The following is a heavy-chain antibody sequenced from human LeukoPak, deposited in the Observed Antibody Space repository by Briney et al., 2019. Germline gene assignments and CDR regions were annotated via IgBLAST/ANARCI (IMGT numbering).Heavy chain of an antibody. Sequence: SETLSLTCAVYGGSFSGYYWSWIRQPPGKGLEWIGEINHSGSTNYNPSLKTRVAISVDKSKNQFSLKLSSVTAADTAVYYCARASHDYGDYSHFDYWGQGTLVTVSS. CDR2: INHSGST. V-gene: IGHV4-34*01. CDR1: GGSFSGYY. D-gene: IGHD4-17*01. J-gene: IGHJ4*02. CDR3: ARASHDYGDYSHFDY.